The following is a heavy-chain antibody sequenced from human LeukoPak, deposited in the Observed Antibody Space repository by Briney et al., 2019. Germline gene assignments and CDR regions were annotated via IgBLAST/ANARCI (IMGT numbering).Heavy chain of an antibody. J-gene: IGHJ4*02. V-gene: IGHV3-64*04. Sequence: GGSLRLSCSASGFTFSSYAMHWVRQAPGKGLEYVSAISSNGGSTYYADSVKGRFTISRDNSKNTLYLQMNSLRAEDTTVYYCARSRGYNYGYWGYFDYWGQGALVTVSS. CDR1: GFTFSSYA. CDR2: ISSNGGST. CDR3: ARSRGYNYGYWGYFDY. D-gene: IGHD5-18*01.